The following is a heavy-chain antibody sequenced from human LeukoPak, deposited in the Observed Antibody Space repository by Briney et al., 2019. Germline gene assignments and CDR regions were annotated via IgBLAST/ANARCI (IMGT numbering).Heavy chain of an antibody. V-gene: IGHV3-48*01. CDR1: GFTFSSYS. CDR2: ISSSSSTI. Sequence: PGGSLRLSCAASGFTFSSYSMNWVRQAPGKGLEWVSYISSSSSTIYYADSVKGRFTISRDNAKNSLYLQMNSLRAEDTAVYYCARDSMVVVDRRGSPDYWGQGTLVTVSS. D-gene: IGHD3-22*01. CDR3: ARDSMVVVDRRGSPDY. J-gene: IGHJ4*02.